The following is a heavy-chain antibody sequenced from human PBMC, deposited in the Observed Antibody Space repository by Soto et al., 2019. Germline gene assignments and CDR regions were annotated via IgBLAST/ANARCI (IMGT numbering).Heavy chain of an antibody. J-gene: IGHJ5*02. CDR3: AKSSGSAYWFDP. V-gene: IGHV1-18*01. CDR1: GYTFASYG. CDR2: ISAYNGNT. Sequence: QFQLVQSGAEVKKPGGSVKVSCKASGYTFASYGISWVRQAPGQGLEWMGWISAYNGNTNYAQTLQGRVTMTTDTSTSTAYMELRSLRSDDTAVYYCAKSSGSAYWFDPWGQGTLVTVSS. D-gene: IGHD6-6*01.